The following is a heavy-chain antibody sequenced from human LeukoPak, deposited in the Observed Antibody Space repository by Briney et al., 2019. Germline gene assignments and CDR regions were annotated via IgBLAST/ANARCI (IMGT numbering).Heavy chain of an antibody. CDR2: MKQDGSEK. D-gene: IGHD4-17*01. Sequence: GGSLRLSCAASGFTFSSYWVSWVRQAPGKGLEWVANMKQDGSEKYYVDSVNGRFTISRDNAKNSLYLQMNSLRAEDTAVYYCAREITVTTSFDYWGQGTLVTVSS. V-gene: IGHV3-7*01. CDR1: GFTFSSYW. J-gene: IGHJ4*02. CDR3: AREITVTTSFDY.